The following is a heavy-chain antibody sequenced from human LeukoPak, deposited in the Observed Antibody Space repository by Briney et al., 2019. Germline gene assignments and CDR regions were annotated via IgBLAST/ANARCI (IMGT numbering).Heavy chain of an antibody. CDR1: GGSFSGYY. V-gene: IGHV4-34*01. J-gene: IGHJ4*02. CDR2: INHSGST. D-gene: IGHD6-25*01. CDR3: ARGLRSIAAYPY. Sequence: SETLSLTCAVYGGSFSGYYWSWIRQPPGKGLEWIGEINHSGSTNYNPSLKSRVTISVDTSKNQFTLKLSSVTAADTAVYYCARGLRSIAAYPYWGQGTLVTVSS.